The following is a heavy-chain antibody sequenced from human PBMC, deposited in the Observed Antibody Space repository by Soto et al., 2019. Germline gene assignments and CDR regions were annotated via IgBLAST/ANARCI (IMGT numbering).Heavy chain of an antibody. V-gene: IGHV1-8*01. CDR2: MNPNSGNT. Sequence: QVQLVQSGAEVKKPGASVKVSCKASGYTFTSYDINWVRQATGQGLEWMGWMNPNSGNTGYAQKFQGRVTMTRNTSISTAYVELRSLRSEETAVYYCARGITIFGVVPGWGQGTLVTVSS. CDR3: ARGITIFGVVPG. D-gene: IGHD3-3*01. CDR1: GYTFTSYD. J-gene: IGHJ4*02.